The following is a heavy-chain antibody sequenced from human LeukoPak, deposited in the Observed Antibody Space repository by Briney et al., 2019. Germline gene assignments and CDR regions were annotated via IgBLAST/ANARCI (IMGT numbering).Heavy chain of an antibody. V-gene: IGHV1-3*04. J-gene: IGHJ4*02. CDR2: INTGNGNT. CDR1: GYTFTNYA. Sequence: GASVKVSCKASGYTFTNYAMHWVRQAPGQRLEWMGWINTGNGNTKYSQEFQGRVTITRDTSANTAYMELSSLRSDDTAVYYCARYIQLWWVDYWGQGTLVTVSS. D-gene: IGHD5-18*01. CDR3: ARYIQLWWVDY.